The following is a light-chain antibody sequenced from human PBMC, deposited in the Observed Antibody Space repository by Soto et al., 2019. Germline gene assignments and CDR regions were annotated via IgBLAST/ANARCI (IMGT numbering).Light chain of an antibody. CDR3: ASFRSGTILV. CDR1: RSDIGDSNF. J-gene: IGLJ1*01. CDR2: EVN. Sequence: SVLTQPASVSGSPGQSVTISCTGPRSDIGDSNFISWYQHSPGKAPRLPIYEVNNRPSGVSRRFSGSKAGNTASLTISGLLDDDEADYFCASFRSGTILVFGSGTRSPS. V-gene: IGLV2-14*01.